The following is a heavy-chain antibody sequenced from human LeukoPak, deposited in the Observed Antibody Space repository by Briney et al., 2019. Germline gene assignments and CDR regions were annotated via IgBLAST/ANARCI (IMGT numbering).Heavy chain of an antibody. D-gene: IGHD2-15*01. J-gene: IGHJ4*02. CDR3: AKSPPRCSGGSCYGY. CDR2: IYSGGST. Sequence: PGGSLRLSCAASGFTVSSNYMSWVRQAPGKGLEWVSVIYSGGSTYYADSVKGRFTISRDNSKNTLYLQMSSLRADDTALYYCAKSPPRCSGGSCYGYWGQGTLVTVSS. V-gene: IGHV3-53*01. CDR1: GFTVSSNY.